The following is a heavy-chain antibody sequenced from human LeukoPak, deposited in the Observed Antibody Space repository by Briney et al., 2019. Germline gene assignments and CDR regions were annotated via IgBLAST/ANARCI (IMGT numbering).Heavy chain of an antibody. CDR3: ARHNYDSSGFLKY. CDR2: IYYSGST. V-gene: IGHV4-39*01. J-gene: IGHJ4*02. D-gene: IGHD3-22*01. Sequence: SETLSLTCTVSGGSFSSSSYYWGWIRQPPGKGLECIGSIYYSGSTYYNPSLKSRVTISVDTSKNQFSLKLSSVTAADTAVYYCARHNYDSSGFLKYWGQGTLVTVSS. CDR1: GGSFSSSSYY.